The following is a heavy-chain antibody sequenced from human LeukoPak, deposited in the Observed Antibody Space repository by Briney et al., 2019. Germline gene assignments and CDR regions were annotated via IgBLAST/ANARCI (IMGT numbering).Heavy chain of an antibody. J-gene: IGHJ4*02. CDR2: INPNSGGT. D-gene: IGHD5-12*01. Sequence: ASVKVSCRASRYTFTGYYMHWVRQAPGQGLEWMGWINPNSGGTNYGRVTMTRDTSISTAYMELSRLRSDDTAVYYCAREAPVATTNFDYWGQGTLVTVSS. CDR3: AREAPVATTNFDY. CDR1: RYTFTGYY. V-gene: IGHV1-2*02.